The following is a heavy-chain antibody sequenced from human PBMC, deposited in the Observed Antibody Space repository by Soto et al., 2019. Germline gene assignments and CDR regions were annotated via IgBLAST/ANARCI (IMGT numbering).Heavy chain of an antibody. CDR2: IIPILGIA. CDR1: GGTFSSYT. D-gene: IGHD5-18*01. Sequence: QVQLVQSGAEVKKPGSSVKVSCKASGGTFSSYTISWVRQAPGQGLEWMGRIIPILGIANYAQKFQGRVTXTXDXXTSTAYMELSSLRSADTAVYYCASRYSYGSIYFDYWGQGTLVTVSS. J-gene: IGHJ4*02. CDR3: ASRYSYGSIYFDY. V-gene: IGHV1-69*02.